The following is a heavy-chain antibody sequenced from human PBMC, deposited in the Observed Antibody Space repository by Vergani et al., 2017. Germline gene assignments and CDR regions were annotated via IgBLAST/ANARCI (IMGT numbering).Heavy chain of an antibody. D-gene: IGHD6-13*01. J-gene: IGHJ6*02. V-gene: IGHV4-31*03. Sequence: QVQLQESGPGLVKPSQTLSLTCPVSGGSISSGGYYWSWIRQHPGKGLEWIGYIYYSGITYFNPSLKSRVTISVDTSKNQFSLKLSPVTAADTAVYYCAREAAACTTYYYYYGMDVWGQGTTVTVSS. CDR2: IYYSGIT. CDR3: AREAAACTTYYYYYGMDV. CDR1: GGSISSGGYY.